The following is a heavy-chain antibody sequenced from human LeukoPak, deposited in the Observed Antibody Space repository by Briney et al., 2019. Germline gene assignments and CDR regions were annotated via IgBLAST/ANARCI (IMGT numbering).Heavy chain of an antibody. J-gene: IGHJ5*02. CDR2: INQDGKKR. CDR3: TRDLAAAAT. CDR1: GFTFSSYA. V-gene: IGHV3-7*03. D-gene: IGHD6-13*01. Sequence: QPGGSLRLSCAASGFTFSSYAMSWVRQAPGKGLEWVANINQDGKKRYYVDSVKGRFTISRDNAKNSLYLQMNSLTAEDTAVYYCTRDLAAAATWGQGTLVTVSS.